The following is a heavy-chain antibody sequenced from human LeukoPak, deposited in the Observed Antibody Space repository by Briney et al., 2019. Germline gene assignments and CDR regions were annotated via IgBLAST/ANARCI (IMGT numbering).Heavy chain of an antibody. J-gene: IGHJ4*02. CDR3: ARGTATGGRMDY. CDR2: ISWNSGSI. D-gene: IGHD5-24*01. V-gene: IGHV3-9*03. Sequence: GGSLRLSCAASGFTFDDYAMHWVRQAPGKGLEWVPGISWNSGSIGYADSVKGRFTISRDNAKNSLNLQMNSLRAEDMAFYYCARGTATGGRMDYWGQGTLVTVSS. CDR1: GFTFDDYA.